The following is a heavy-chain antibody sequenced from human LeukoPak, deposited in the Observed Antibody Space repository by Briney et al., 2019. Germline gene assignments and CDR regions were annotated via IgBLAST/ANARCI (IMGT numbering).Heavy chain of an antibody. CDR1: GGSISSGSYY. D-gene: IGHD5-24*01. J-gene: IGHJ4*02. Sequence: SETLSLTCTVSGGSISSGSYYWSWIRQPAGKGLEWIGRIYTSGSTNYNPSLKSRVTISVDTSKNQFSLKLSSVTAADTAVYYCARQGRWLPQGFDYWGQGTLVTVSS. CDR3: ARQGRWLPQGFDY. CDR2: IYTSGST. V-gene: IGHV4-61*02.